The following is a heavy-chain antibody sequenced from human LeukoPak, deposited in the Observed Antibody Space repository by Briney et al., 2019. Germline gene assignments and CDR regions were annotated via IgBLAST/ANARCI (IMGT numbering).Heavy chain of an antibody. CDR3: ARVREGGNDY. V-gene: IGHV3-30-3*01. CDR2: ISYDGSNK. Sequence: GGSLILSCAASGFTFSSYAMHWVRQAPGKGLEWVAVISYDGSNKYYADSVKGRFTISRDNSKNTLYLQMNSLRAEDTAVYYCARVREGGNDYWGQGTLVAVSS. D-gene: IGHD1-26*01. J-gene: IGHJ4*02. CDR1: GFTFSSYA.